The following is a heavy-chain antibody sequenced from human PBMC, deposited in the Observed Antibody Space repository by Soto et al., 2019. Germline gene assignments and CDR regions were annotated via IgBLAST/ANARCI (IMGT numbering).Heavy chain of an antibody. D-gene: IGHD6-13*01. Sequence: GASVKVSCKASGYTFTSYDINWVRQATGQGLEWMGWMNPNSGNTGYAQKFQGRVTMTRNTSISTAYMELSSLRSEDTAVYYCARALPRIAAAGTVFGYWGKGTLVTVSS. CDR1: GYTFTSYD. CDR3: ARALPRIAAAGTVFGY. J-gene: IGHJ4*02. V-gene: IGHV1-8*01. CDR2: MNPNSGNT.